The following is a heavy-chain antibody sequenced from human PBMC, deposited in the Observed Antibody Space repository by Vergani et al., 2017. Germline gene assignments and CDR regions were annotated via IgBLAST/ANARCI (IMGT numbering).Heavy chain of an antibody. J-gene: IGHJ4*02. CDR1: GFPFSSYW. CDR2: INSDGSSI. D-gene: IGHD5-18*01. V-gene: IGHV3-74*01. Sequence: EVQLVDSGGGLVQPGGSLRLSCAASGFPFSSYWMHWVRQAPGKGLVWVSRINSDGSSINYADSVKGRFTISRDTAKNTLYLQMNSLRAEDMAVYYGARAPGGYTYDYSFDYWGQGTMVTVSS. CDR3: ARAPGGYTYDYSFDY.